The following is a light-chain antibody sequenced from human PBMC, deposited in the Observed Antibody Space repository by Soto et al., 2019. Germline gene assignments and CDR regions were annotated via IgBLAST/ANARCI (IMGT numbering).Light chain of an antibody. CDR3: QPGYTTPYT. CDR2: AAS. CDR1: QSINRY. Sequence: DIQMTQSPSSLSASAGDRVTITCRASQSINRYLNWYQQKPGKAPKLLIYAASNLQSGVPSRFSGSRSGTYFTLTIRSLQPEDFATYYCQPGYTTPYTFGQGTKLEI. V-gene: IGKV1-39*01. J-gene: IGKJ2*01.